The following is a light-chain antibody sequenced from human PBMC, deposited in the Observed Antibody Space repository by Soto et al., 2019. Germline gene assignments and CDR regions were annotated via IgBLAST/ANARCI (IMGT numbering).Light chain of an antibody. CDR2: DAS. CDR1: QSVSSY. V-gene: IGKV3-11*01. J-gene: IGKJ5*01. Sequence: EIVLTQSPATLSLSPGERATLFCRASQSVSSYLAWYQQKPGQAPRLLIHDASTRATGIPARFSGSGSGTDFSRTISSLETEDFAVYYCHERSNWPITFGQGTRLEIK. CDR3: HERSNWPIT.